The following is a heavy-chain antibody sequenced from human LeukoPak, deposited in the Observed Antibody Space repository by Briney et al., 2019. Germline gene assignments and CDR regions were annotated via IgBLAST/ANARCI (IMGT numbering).Heavy chain of an antibody. J-gene: IGHJ4*02. CDR1: GFTFSSYW. CDR2: IKQDGSEK. V-gene: IGHV3-7*01. CDR3: ASLRGVTLSPVDY. Sequence: GGSLRLSCAASGFTFSSYWMSWVRQAPGKGLEWVANIKQDGSEKYYVDSVKGRFTISRDNAKNSLYLQMNSLRAEDPAVYYYASLRGVTLSPVDYWGQGTLVTVSS. D-gene: IGHD3-10*01.